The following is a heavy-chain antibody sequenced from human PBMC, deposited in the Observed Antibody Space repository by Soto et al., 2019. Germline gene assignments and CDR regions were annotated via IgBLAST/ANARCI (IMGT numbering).Heavy chain of an antibody. J-gene: IGHJ6*02. V-gene: IGHV1-69*13. CDR3: ARVPTYYDILTGYPENFPALNYYYGMDV. CDR2: IIPIFGTA. CDR1: GYTFTSYG. D-gene: IGHD3-9*01. Sequence: SVKVSCKASGYTFTSYGISWVRQAPGQGLEWMGGIIPIFGTANYAQKFQGRVTITADESTSTAYMELSSLRSEDTAVYYCARVPTYYDILTGYPENFPALNYYYGMDVWGQGTTVTVSS.